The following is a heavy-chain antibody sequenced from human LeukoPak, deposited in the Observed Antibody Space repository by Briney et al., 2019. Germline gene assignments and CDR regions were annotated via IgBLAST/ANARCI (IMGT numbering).Heavy chain of an antibody. CDR3: ARALYAADAFDI. D-gene: IGHD2/OR15-2a*01. Sequence: ASVKVSCKVSGYTLTELSMHWVRQAPGKGLEWMGGFDPEDGETIYAQKFQGRVTTTEDTSTDTAYMELSSLRSEDTAVYYCARALYAADAFDIWGQGTMVTVSS. J-gene: IGHJ3*02. CDR1: GYTLTELS. V-gene: IGHV1-24*01. CDR2: FDPEDGET.